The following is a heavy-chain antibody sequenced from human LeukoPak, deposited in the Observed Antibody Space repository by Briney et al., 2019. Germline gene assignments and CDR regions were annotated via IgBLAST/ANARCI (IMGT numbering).Heavy chain of an antibody. J-gene: IGHJ4*02. CDR2: IKSKIDGGTT. Sequence: PGGSLILSCAASGFIFSHAWMSWVRQAPGKGLEWVGRIKSKIDGGTTDYAAPVKGRFTISRDDSQNTLFLQMNSLQTDDTALYYCTTEETVTTRNFDYWGQGTLVTVSS. D-gene: IGHD4-17*01. CDR3: TTEETVTTRNFDY. CDR1: GFIFSHAW. V-gene: IGHV3-15*01.